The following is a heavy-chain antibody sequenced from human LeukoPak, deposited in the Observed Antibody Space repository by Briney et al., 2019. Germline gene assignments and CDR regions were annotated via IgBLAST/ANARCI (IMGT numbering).Heavy chain of an antibody. CDR1: GFTFSDYY. J-gene: IGHJ4*02. CDR2: ISSSGSTI. D-gene: IGHD3-22*01. Sequence: PGGSLRLSCAASGFTFSDYYMSWIRQAPGKGLEWVSYISSSGSTIYYADSVKGRFTIPRDNAKNSLYLQMNSLRAEDTAVYYCARERSYYDSSGYYWGQGTLVTVSS. V-gene: IGHV3-11*04. CDR3: ARERSYYDSSGYY.